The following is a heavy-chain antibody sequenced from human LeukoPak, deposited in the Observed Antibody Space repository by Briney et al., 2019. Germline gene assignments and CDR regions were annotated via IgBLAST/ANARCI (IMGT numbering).Heavy chain of an antibody. J-gene: IGHJ5*02. V-gene: IGHV1-2*02. D-gene: IGHD3-3*01. CDR2: INPNSGGT. CDR1: GYTFTSYA. CDR3: ARGLYYDFWSGNYNWFDP. Sequence: ASVKVSCKASGYTFTSYAMHWVRQAPGQGLEWMGWINPNSGGTNYAQKFQGRVTMTRDTSISTAYMELSRLRSDDTAVYYCARGLYYDFWSGNYNWFDPWGQGTLVTVSS.